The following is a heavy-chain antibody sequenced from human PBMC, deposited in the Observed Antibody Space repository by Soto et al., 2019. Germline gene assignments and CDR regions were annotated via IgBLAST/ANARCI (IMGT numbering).Heavy chain of an antibody. Sequence: LRLSCVASGFAFRYHPMTWVRQVPGGGLQWVATIDSSGVNKHFADSVKGRFTISRDNSKNTVYLQMNGLRVEDTAVYYCAKDMGQWVETFDYWGHGTLVTVS. CDR3: AKDMGQWVETFDY. CDR2: IDSSGVNK. V-gene: IGHV3-23*01. CDR1: GFAFRYHP. J-gene: IGHJ4*01. D-gene: IGHD6-19*01.